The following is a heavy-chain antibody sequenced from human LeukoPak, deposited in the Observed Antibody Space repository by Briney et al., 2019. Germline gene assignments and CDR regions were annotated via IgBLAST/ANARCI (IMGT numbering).Heavy chain of an antibody. CDR1: GFTFSSYS. Sequence: GGSLRLSCAASGFTFSSYSMNWVRQAPGKGLEWVSSISSSSSYIYHADSVKGRFTISRDNAKNSLYLQMNSLRAEDTAVYYCAPPSTVMRGSSGYYPLYSDYWGQGTLVTVSS. J-gene: IGHJ4*02. CDR2: ISSSSSYI. CDR3: APPSTVMRGSSGYYPLYSDY. V-gene: IGHV3-21*01. D-gene: IGHD3-22*01.